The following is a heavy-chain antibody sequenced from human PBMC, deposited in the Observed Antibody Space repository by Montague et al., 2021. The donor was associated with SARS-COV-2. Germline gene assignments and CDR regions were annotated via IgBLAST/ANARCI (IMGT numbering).Heavy chain of an antibody. CDR3: ARLGSWSYYTLDY. J-gene: IGHJ4*02. Sequence: SETLSLTCTVSGGSISSSSYYWGWIRQPPGKGLEWIGSIYYSGSTYYNPSLKSRVTISVDTSKNQFSLKLSSVTAADTAVYYCARLGSWSYYTLDYWGQGTLVNVSS. V-gene: IGHV4-39*01. CDR1: GGSISSSSYY. CDR2: IYYSGST. D-gene: IGHD3-10*01.